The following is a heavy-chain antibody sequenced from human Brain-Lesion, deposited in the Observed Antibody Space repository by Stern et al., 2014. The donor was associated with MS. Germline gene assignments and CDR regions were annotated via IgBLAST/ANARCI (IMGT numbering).Heavy chain of an antibody. J-gene: IGHJ6*02. D-gene: IGHD3-3*01. V-gene: IGHV4-30-4*01. Sequence: QLVESGPGLLKPSQTLSLTCTVSGGSISSADSHWTWIRQPPGKGLERIGSISYSGNTSFNPSLKSRITMHVDTPKNQFALKLTSVTAADTAMYYCCRVPPFGVIIPYYYSGMDVWGQGTTVTVSS. CDR1: GGSISSADSH. CDR3: CRVPPFGVIIPYYYSGMDV. CDR2: ISYSGNT.